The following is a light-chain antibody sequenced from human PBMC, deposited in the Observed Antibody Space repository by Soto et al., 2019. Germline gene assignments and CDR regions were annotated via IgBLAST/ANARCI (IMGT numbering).Light chain of an antibody. J-gene: IGKJ5*01. CDR1: QSVRSC. Sequence: EVVMTQSPATLSESRGERVTLSCGSSQSVRSCLAWYQQKPGQAPRLLIYGASTRATGIPARFSGSGSGTEFTLTISSLQSEAFAVYYCQQYNNWPPSTFGQGTRLEIK. V-gene: IGKV3-15*01. CDR2: GAS. CDR3: QQYNNWPPST.